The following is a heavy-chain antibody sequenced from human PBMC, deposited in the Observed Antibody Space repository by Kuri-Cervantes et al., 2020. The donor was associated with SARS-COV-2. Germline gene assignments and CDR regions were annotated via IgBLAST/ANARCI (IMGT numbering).Heavy chain of an antibody. CDR2: ASTYNDKR. Sequence: ASVKVSCKASGGTFSSYAISWVRQAPGQGLEWMGWASTYNDKRNLAQKVQDRVTLTTDTSTRTAYMELRSLKSNDTAVYFCARGSRGRAAAGSIDYWGQGTLVTVSS. CDR3: ARGSRGRAAAGSIDY. D-gene: IGHD6-13*01. CDR1: GGTFSSYA. V-gene: IGHV1-18*01. J-gene: IGHJ4*02.